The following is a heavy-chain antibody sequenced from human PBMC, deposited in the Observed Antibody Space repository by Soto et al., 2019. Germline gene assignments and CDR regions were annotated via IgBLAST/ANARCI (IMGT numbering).Heavy chain of an antibody. CDR3: ARDGYYYDSSGYQSVYYFDY. CDR1: GGSIRSYY. Sequence: SETLSLTCTVSGGSIRSYYLSWIRQPPGKGLEWIGYIYFSGSTNYNPSLKSRVTISVDTSKNQFSLKLSSVTAADTAVYYCARDGYYYDSSGYQSVYYFDYWGQGTRVTVS. CDR2: IYFSGST. J-gene: IGHJ4*02. D-gene: IGHD3-22*01. V-gene: IGHV4-59*01.